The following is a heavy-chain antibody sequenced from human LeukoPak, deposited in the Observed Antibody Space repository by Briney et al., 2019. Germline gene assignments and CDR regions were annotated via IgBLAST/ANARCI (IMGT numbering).Heavy chain of an antibody. CDR3: ARVMALWYTSGWPQDY. CDR2: ISYDGSNK. D-gene: IGHD6-19*01. J-gene: IGHJ4*02. V-gene: IGHV3-30-3*01. CDR1: GFTFSNYA. Sequence: GGSLRLSCAASGFTFSNYAMHWVRQAPGKGLEWVAVISYDGSNKYYADSVKGRFTISRDNSKNTLYLQMNSLRTEDTAVYYCARVMALWYTSGWPQDYWGQGTLVTVSS.